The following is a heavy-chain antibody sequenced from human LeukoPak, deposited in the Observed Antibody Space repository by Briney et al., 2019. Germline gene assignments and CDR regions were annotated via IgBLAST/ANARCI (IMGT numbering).Heavy chain of an antibody. Sequence: GGSLRLSCAASGFTFSSYAMHWVRQAPGKGLEWVAVISYDGSNKYYADSVKGRFTISRDNSKNTLYLQMNSLRAEDTAVYYCARNSGSRGLDYWGKGTLVTVSS. CDR1: GFTFSSYA. D-gene: IGHD1-26*01. CDR2: ISYDGSNK. J-gene: IGHJ4*02. V-gene: IGHV3-30-3*01. CDR3: ARNSGSRGLDY.